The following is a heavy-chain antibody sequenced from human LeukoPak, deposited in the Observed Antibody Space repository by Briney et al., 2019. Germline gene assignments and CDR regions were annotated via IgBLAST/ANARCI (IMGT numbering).Heavy chain of an antibody. CDR3: ARDLVPAQVGRGFDY. CDR1: GYTFTSYY. D-gene: IGHD2-2*01. Sequence: GASVKVSCKASGYTFTSYYMHWVRQAPGQGLEWMGIINPSGGSTSYAQKFQGRVTMTRDTSTSTGYMELSSLRSEDTAVYYCARDLVPAQVGRGFDYWGQGTLVTVSS. J-gene: IGHJ4*02. V-gene: IGHV1-46*01. CDR2: INPSGGST.